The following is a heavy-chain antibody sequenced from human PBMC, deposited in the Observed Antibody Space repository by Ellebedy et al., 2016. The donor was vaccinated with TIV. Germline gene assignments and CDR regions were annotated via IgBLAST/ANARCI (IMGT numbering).Heavy chain of an antibody. CDR2: IYYSGST. V-gene: IGHV4-39*07. Sequence: SETLSLTCTVSGGSMSRSSYYWGWIRQPPGKGLEWIGSIYYSGSTYHNPSLKSRVTISVDTAKNQFSLNLRSVSAADTAVYYCATITYYNFWSGFSRIDPWGQGTLVTVSS. J-gene: IGHJ5*02. CDR1: GGSMSRSSYY. CDR3: ATITYYNFWSGFSRIDP. D-gene: IGHD3-3*01.